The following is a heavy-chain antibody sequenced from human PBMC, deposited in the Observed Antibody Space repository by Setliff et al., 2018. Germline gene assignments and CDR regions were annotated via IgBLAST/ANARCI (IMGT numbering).Heavy chain of an antibody. D-gene: IGHD5-18*01. V-gene: IGHV1-18*01. Sequence: ASVKVSCKSFGYTFSAYGVSWVRQAPGQGLEWMGWVNPDNGDTKNAQKFQGRVALTTDTSTATVFMELRSLTSDDTAVYYCATFRGYTYGYDYWGQGTLVTVSS. CDR1: GYTFSAYG. CDR2: VNPDNGDT. J-gene: IGHJ4*02. CDR3: ATFRGYTYGYDY.